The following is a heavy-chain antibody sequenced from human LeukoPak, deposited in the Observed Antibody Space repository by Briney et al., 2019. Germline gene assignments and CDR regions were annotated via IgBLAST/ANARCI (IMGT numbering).Heavy chain of an antibody. V-gene: IGHV3-33*01. CDR3: ARYNNDHFDY. CDR1: GFTSCGDG. J-gene: IGHJ4*02. Sequence: GGTLRLSCAGSGFTSCGDGMHWCRQTPGKGLEWVAVIAYDGSRAFYADSVKGRLPISRDNSKNTMSVQMDDLRAEDTAVYYCARYNNDHFDYWGQGTLVTVSS. D-gene: IGHD1-14*01. CDR2: IAYDGSRA.